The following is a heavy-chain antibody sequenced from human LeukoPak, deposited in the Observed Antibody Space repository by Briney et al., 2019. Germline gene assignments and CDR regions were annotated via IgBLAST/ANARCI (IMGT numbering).Heavy chain of an antibody. V-gene: IGHV3-20*04. CDR3: ARARYYYDSSGFKADWFDP. J-gene: IGHJ5*02. Sequence: GGSLRLSCAASGFTFDDYGMSWVRQAPGKGLEWVSGINWNGGSTGYADSVKGRFTISRDDAKNSLYLQMNSLRAEDTALYYCARARYYYDSSGFKADWFDPWGQGTLVTVSS. CDR1: GFTFDDYG. CDR2: INWNGGST. D-gene: IGHD3-22*01.